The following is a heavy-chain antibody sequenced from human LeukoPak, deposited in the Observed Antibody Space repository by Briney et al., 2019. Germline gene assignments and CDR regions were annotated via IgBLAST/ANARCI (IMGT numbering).Heavy chain of an antibody. D-gene: IGHD3-16*01. CDR2: IKHDGSEI. CDR1: GFTFSRYW. J-gene: IGHJ4*02. Sequence: PGGSLRLSCAASGFTFSRYWMSWVRQAPGKGLEWVANIKHDGSEIYYVDSVKGRFTISRDNAKNSLYLQMNSLRAEDTAVYYCARDDRGGGAGFDYWGQGTLVTVSS. CDR3: ARDDRGGGAGFDY. V-gene: IGHV3-7*03.